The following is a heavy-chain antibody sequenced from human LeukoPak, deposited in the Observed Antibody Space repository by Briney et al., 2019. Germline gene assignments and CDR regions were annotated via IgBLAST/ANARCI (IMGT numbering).Heavy chain of an antibody. CDR1: GYSISSGYY. V-gene: IGHV4-61*01. J-gene: IGHJ3*02. D-gene: IGHD3-3*01. CDR3: ARVSFGLNYDFWSGYPNDAFDI. CDR2: IYYSGST. Sequence: SETLSLTCTVSGYSISSGYYWNWIRQPPGKGLEWIGYIYYSGSTNYNPSLKSRVTISVDTSKNQFSLKLSSVTAADTAVYYCARVSFGLNYDFWSGYPNDAFDIWGQGTMVTVSS.